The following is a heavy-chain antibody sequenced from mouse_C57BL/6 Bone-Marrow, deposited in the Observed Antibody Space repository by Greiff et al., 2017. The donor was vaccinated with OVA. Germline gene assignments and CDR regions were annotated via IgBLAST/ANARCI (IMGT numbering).Heavy chain of an antibody. Sequence: EVMLVESGGGLVKPGGSLKLSCAASGFTFSSYTMSWVRQTPEKRLEWVATISGGGGNTYYPDSVKGRFTISRANAKNTLYRQMSSLRSEDTALYYCARQRGYYYGSSPYYFDYWGQGTTLTVSS. D-gene: IGHD1-1*01. CDR2: ISGGGGNT. J-gene: IGHJ2*01. V-gene: IGHV5-9*01. CDR3: ARQRGYYYGSSPYYFDY. CDR1: GFTFSSYT.